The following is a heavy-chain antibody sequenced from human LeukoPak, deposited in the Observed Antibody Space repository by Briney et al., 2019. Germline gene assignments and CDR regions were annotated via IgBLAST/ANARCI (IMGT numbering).Heavy chain of an antibody. CDR1: GFTFSSYA. CDR3: AGYHWNSGVVH. J-gene: IGHJ4*02. D-gene: IGHD1-7*01. V-gene: IGHV3-48*04. Sequence: GGSLRLSCAASGFTFSSYAMSWVRQAPGQGLEWVSYISRSGDTIDYADSVKGRFSISRDNAKNSLYLQMNSLRAEDTAVYYCAGYHWNSGVVHWGQGTLVTVSS. CDR2: ISRSGDTI.